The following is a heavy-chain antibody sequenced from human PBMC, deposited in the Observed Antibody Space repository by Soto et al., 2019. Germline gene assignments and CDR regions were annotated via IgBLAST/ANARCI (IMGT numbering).Heavy chain of an antibody. D-gene: IGHD3-22*01. CDR3: ARGWIVALFYYYYGMDV. CDR1: GDTFSSYA. V-gene: IGHV1-69*01. J-gene: IGHJ6*02. Sequence: QVQLVQSGAEVKKPGSSVKVSCKASGDTFSSYAISWVRQAPGQGLEWMGGIIPIFGTANYAQKFQGRVTITADESTSTAYMELSSLRSEDTAVYYRARGWIVALFYYYYGMDVWGQGTTVTVSS. CDR2: IIPIFGTA.